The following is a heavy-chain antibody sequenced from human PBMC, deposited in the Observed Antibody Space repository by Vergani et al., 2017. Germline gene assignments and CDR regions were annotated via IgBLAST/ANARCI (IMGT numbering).Heavy chain of an antibody. Sequence: QVQLVQSRADLPQPPSSLTFSPTLSPFPFPPDSIRWLRHPPAHALDLLGVIIPIFGPANYAQKFQGRVTITADEATSTAYMELSSLRSEDTAVYYCVATRDDIVVVVPDNFDYWGQGTLVTVAS. CDR3: VATRDDIVVVVPDNFDY. CDR1: PFPFPPDS. V-gene: IGHV1-69*01. CDR2: IIPIFGPA. D-gene: IGHD2-15*01. J-gene: IGHJ4*02.